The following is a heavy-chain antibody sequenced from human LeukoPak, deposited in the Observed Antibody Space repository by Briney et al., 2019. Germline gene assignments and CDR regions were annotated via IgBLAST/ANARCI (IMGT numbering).Heavy chain of an antibody. Sequence: GGSLRLSCAASGFTVSSNYMSWVRQAPGKGLEWVSVIYSGGSTYYADSVKGRFTISRDNSKNTLYLQMNSLRAEDTAVYYCARDPASPPYDSSGYSHNYWGQGTLVTVSP. V-gene: IGHV3-66*01. CDR1: GFTVSSNY. CDR3: ARDPASPPYDSSGYSHNY. J-gene: IGHJ4*02. D-gene: IGHD3-22*01. CDR2: IYSGGST.